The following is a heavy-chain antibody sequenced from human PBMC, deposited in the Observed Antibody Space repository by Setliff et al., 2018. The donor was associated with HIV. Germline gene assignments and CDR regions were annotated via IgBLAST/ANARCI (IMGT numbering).Heavy chain of an antibody. Sequence: SVKVSCKASGNTFSIHPISWVRQAPGRGLEWMGHTIPVFGRTNYAQRFQGRVTITADESTSTAYMELSSLRSEDTAVYYCATLYGSGTTGLRPYYFDYWGQGTLVTVSS. CDR3: ATLYGSGTTGLRPYYFDY. V-gene: IGHV1-69*13. CDR1: GNTFSIHP. D-gene: IGHD1-1*01. CDR2: TIPVFGRT. J-gene: IGHJ4*02.